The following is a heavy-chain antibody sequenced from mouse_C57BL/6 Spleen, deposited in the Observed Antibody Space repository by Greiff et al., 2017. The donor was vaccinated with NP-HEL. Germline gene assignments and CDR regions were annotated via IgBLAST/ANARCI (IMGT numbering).Heavy chain of an antibody. CDR2: IRLKSDNYAT. CDR1: GFTFSNYW. J-gene: IGHJ2*01. V-gene: IGHV6-3*01. CDR3: TEAPYYYGSDY. Sequence: EVKLMESGGGLVQPGGSMKLSCVASGFTFSNYWMNWVRQSPEKGLEWVAQIRLKSDNYATHYAESVKGRFTISRDDSKSSVYLQMNNLRAEDTGIYYCTEAPYYYGSDYWGQGTTLTVSS. D-gene: IGHD1-1*01.